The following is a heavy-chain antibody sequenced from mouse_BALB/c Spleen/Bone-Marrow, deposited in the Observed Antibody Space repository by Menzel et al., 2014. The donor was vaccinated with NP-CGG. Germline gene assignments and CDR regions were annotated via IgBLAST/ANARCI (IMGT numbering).Heavy chain of an antibody. Sequence: VHLVESGAELVKPGASVKLSCKTSGYTFTNYWIQWVKQRPGQGLGWIGEIFPGIGTTYYNEKFKGKATLTIDTSSSTAYMQLSSLTSEDPAVYFCARGGNYGYWGQGTTLTVSS. CDR3: ARGGNYGY. D-gene: IGHD2-1*01. J-gene: IGHJ2*01. V-gene: IGHV1S132*01. CDR1: GYTFTNYW. CDR2: IFPGIGTT.